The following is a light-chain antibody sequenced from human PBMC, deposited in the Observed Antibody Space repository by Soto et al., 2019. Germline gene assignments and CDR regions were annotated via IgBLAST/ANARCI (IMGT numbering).Light chain of an antibody. Sequence: EIVMTQSPATLSVSPGERATLSCRASQSVSSNLAWYQQKPGQAPRLLIHGASTRATGIPARFSGGGSGTEFTLTISSLQSEDFAVYYCQQYNNWPPHTFGGGTKVESK. CDR1: QSVSSN. CDR2: GAS. V-gene: IGKV3-15*01. J-gene: IGKJ4*01. CDR3: QQYNNWPPHT.